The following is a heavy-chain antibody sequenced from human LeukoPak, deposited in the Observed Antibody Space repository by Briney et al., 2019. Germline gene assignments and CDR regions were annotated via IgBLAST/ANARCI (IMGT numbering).Heavy chain of an antibody. CDR1: GFTFSSYA. D-gene: IGHD3-3*01. CDR3: ARGVLYYDFWSGYLLDY. CDR2: ISYDGSNK. Sequence: HPGGSLRLSCAASGFTFSSYAMHWVRQAPGKGLEWVAVISYDGSNKYYADSVKGRITISRDNSKNTLYLQMNSLRAEDTAVYYCARGVLYYDFWSGYLLDYWGQGTLVTVSS. J-gene: IGHJ4*02. V-gene: IGHV3-30*04.